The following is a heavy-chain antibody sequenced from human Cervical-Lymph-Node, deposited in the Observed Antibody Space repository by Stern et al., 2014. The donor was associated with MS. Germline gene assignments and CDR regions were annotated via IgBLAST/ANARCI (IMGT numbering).Heavy chain of an antibody. Sequence: EVQLGESGGGLVQPGGSLRLSCAASGFTVSSNYMSWVRQAPGQGLEWVSVIYSGGSTYYADSAKGRFTISRDNSKNTLYLQMNSLRAEDTAVYYCARDMGGYYGMDVWGQGTTVIVSS. D-gene: IGHD3-16*01. CDR1: GFTVSSNY. J-gene: IGHJ6*02. V-gene: IGHV3-66*02. CDR2: IYSGGST. CDR3: ARDMGGYYGMDV.